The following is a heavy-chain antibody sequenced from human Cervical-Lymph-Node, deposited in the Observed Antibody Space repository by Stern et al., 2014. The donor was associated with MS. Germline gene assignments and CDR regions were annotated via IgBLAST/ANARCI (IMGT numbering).Heavy chain of an antibody. CDR1: GFTFRNFA. V-gene: IGHV3-64*07. J-gene: IGHJ4*02. D-gene: IGHD1-26*01. CDR3: AKEHSPFSQIDY. CDR2: ISRDGGET. Sequence: EVQLVQSGGGLVQPGGSLRLSCAASGFTFRNFAMHWIRQTPGKGLEFIATISRDGGETYYTESVKGRFTISRDNSKNTLYLQMGSLTTEDMAIYYCAKEHSPFSQIDYWGQGTLVTVSS.